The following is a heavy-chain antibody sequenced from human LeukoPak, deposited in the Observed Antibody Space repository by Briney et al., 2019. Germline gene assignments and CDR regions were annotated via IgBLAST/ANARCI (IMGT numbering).Heavy chain of an antibody. CDR1: GGSFSGYY. D-gene: IGHD3-22*01. V-gene: IGHV4-34*01. J-gene: IGHJ6*02. CDR2: INHSGST. Sequence: SETLSLTCAVYGGSFSGYYWSWIRQPPGKGLEWIGEINHSGSTNYNPSLKSRVTISVDTSKNQFSLKLSSVTAADTAVYYCARYPHYYDSSGYMFGTYYYYGMDVWGQGTTVTVSS. CDR3: ARYPHYYDSSGYMFGTYYYYGMDV.